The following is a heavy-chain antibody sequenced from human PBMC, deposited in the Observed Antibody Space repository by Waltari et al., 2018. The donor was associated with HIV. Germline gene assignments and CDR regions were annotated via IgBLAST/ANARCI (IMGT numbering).Heavy chain of an antibody. D-gene: IGHD3-10*01. CDR3: ARDRVTMVRGARDYDYGMDV. CDR2: IIPIFGTA. J-gene: IGHJ6*02. Sequence: QVQLVQSGAEVKKPGSSVKVSCKASGGTFSSYAISWVRQAPGQGLEWMGGIIPIFGTANYAQKFQGRVTITADESTSTAYMELSSLRSEDTAVYYCARDRVTMVRGARDYDYGMDVWGQGTTVTVSS. V-gene: IGHV1-69*01. CDR1: GGTFSSYA.